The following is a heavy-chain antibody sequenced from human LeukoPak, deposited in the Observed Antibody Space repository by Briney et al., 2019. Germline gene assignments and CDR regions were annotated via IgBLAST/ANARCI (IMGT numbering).Heavy chain of an antibody. V-gene: IGHV3-30*18. D-gene: IGHD5-18*01. Sequence: GGSLRLSCAASGFTFSSYGMHWVRQAPGKGLEWVAVISYGGSNKYYADSVKGRFTISRDNSKNTLYLQMNSLRAEDTAVYYCAKDTAHRYYGMDVWGKGTTVTVSS. CDR2: ISYGGSNK. CDR1: GFTFSSYG. J-gene: IGHJ6*04. CDR3: AKDTAHRYYGMDV.